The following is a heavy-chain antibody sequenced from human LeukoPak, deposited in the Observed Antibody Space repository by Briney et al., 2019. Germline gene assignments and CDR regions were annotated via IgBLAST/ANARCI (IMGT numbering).Heavy chain of an antibody. V-gene: IGHV3-30*04. CDR1: GFTFSSYV. CDR3: ARGGGYFRLERRNWFDP. CDR2: ISYDGSNE. J-gene: IGHJ5*02. Sequence: GRSLRLSCAASGFTFSSYVMHWVRQAPGKGLEWVAIISYDGSNEYYADSVKGRFTISRDNSKNTLYLQMNSLRAADTAVYYCARGGGYFRLERRNWFDPWGQGTLVTVSS. D-gene: IGHD1-1*01.